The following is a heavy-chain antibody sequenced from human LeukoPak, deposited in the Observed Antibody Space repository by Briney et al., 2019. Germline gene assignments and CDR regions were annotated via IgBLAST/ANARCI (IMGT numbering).Heavy chain of an antibody. CDR3: ARGYNWNYRGGSFFDY. Sequence: GESLQISCKGSGYSFTSYWIGWVRQMPGKGLEWMGIIYPGDSDTRYSPSFQGQVTISADKSISTAYLQWSSLKASDTAMYYCARGYNWNYRGGSFFDYWGQGTLVTVSS. D-gene: IGHD1-7*01. V-gene: IGHV5-51*01. J-gene: IGHJ4*02. CDR2: IYPGDSDT. CDR1: GYSFTSYW.